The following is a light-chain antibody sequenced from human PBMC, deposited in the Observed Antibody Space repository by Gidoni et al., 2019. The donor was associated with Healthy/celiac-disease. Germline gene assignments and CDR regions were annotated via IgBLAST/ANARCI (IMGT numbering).Light chain of an antibody. V-gene: IGKV1-39*01. CDR3: QQSYSTPRT. CDR1: QSISSY. Sequence: DIQMTHSPSSLSASVGDRVTITCRGSQSISSYLNWYQQKPGKAPKPLIYAASSLQSGVPSRFSGSGSGTDFTLTIRSLQPEDFATYYCQQSYSTPRTFXGXTKVEIK. CDR2: AAS. J-gene: IGKJ4*01.